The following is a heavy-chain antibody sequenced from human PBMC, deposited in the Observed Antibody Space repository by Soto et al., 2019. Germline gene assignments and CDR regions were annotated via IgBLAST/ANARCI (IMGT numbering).Heavy chain of an antibody. CDR3: ARAAAGTEPFDY. CDR1: GGSISSYY. CDR2: ISYTGST. D-gene: IGHD6-13*01. Sequence: SETLSLTCTVSGGSISSYYWSWIRQTPGKGLEWIGYISYTGSTNYNPSLRSRVTISVDTSKNQFSLKLSSVTAADTAVYYCARAAAGTEPFDYWGQGTLVTVS. J-gene: IGHJ4*02. V-gene: IGHV4-59*01.